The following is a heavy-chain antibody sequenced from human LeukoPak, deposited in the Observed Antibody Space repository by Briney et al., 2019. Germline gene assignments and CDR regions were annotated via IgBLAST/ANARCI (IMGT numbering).Heavy chain of an antibody. J-gene: IGHJ4*02. CDR3: ARSLWFGEGVFDY. D-gene: IGHD3-10*01. CDR2: IIPIFGTA. V-gene: IGHV1-69*13. Sequence: SVKVSCKASGYTFTSYDINWVRQATGQGLEWMGGIIPIFGTANYAQKFQGRVTITADESTSTAYMELSSLRSEDTAVYYCARSLWFGEGVFDYWGQGTLVTVSS. CDR1: GYTFTSYD.